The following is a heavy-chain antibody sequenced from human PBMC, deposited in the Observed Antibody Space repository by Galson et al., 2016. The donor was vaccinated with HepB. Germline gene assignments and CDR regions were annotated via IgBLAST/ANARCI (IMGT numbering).Heavy chain of an antibody. J-gene: IGHJ4*02. D-gene: IGHD5/OR15-5a*01. CDR3: ARDGMSSLDQ. CDR2: ITPEGSDT. CDR1: GFTFSSYG. V-gene: IGHV3-30*03. Sequence: SLRLSCAASGFTFSSYGMHWVRQAPGKGLDWVALITPEGSDTYYADAVKGRFTIYRDNSKNTLSLQMNSLRAEDTAIYYCARDGMSSLDQWGKGILATVSS.